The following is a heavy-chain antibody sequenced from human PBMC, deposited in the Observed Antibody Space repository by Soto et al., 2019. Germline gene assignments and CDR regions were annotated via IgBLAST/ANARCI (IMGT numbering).Heavy chain of an antibody. D-gene: IGHD7-27*01. CDR1: GGSISSYY. CDR3: ARELGYYYYMDV. CDR2: IYYSGST. Sequence: SETLSLTCTVSGGSISSYYWSWIRQPPGKGLEWIGYIYYSGSTNYNPSLKSRVTISVDTSKNQFSLKLSSVTAADTAVYYCARELGYYYYMDVWGKGTTVTVSS. J-gene: IGHJ6*03. V-gene: IGHV4-59*01.